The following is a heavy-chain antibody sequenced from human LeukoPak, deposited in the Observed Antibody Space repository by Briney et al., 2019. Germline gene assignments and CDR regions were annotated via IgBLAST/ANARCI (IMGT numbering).Heavy chain of an antibody. D-gene: IGHD1-26*01. CDR1: GGSISSYY. CDR2: IYYSGST. V-gene: IGHV4-39*02. J-gene: IGHJ4*02. Sequence: SETLSLTCTVSGGSISSYYWGWIRQPPGKGLEWIGSIYYSGSTYYNPSLKSRVSMSVDTSNYHFSLKLTFVTAADTAIYYCARVAQYLVGASSTAFFEYWGQGTLVTVSS. CDR3: ARVAQYLVGASSTAFFEY.